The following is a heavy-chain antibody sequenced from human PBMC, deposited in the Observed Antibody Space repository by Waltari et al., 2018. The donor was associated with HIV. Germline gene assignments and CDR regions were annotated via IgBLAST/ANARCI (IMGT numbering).Heavy chain of an antibody. Sequence: QVQLVESGGGVVQPGRSLRLSCAASGFTFSSYGMHWVRQAPGKGREWVAVIWYDGSNKYYADSVKGRFTISRDNSKNTLYLQMNSLRAEDTAVYYCARDLDRKFDYWGQGTLVTVSS. J-gene: IGHJ4*02. V-gene: IGHV3-33*01. CDR2: IWYDGSNK. CDR3: ARDLDRKFDY. CDR1: GFTFSSYG. D-gene: IGHD3-22*01.